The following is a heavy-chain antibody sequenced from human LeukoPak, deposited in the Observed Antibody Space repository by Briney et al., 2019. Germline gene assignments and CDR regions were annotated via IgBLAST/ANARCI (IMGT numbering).Heavy chain of an antibody. V-gene: IGHV3-21*01. CDR3: ARDRLYYYGMDV. J-gene: IGHJ6*02. D-gene: IGHD5-12*01. Sequence: GGSLRLSCAASGFTFSSYSMNWVRQAPGKGLEWVSSISSSSSYIYYADSVKGRFTISRDNAKNSLYLQMNSLRAEDTAVYYCARDRLYYYGMDVWGQGTTVTVSS. CDR2: ISSSSSYI. CDR1: GFTFSSYS.